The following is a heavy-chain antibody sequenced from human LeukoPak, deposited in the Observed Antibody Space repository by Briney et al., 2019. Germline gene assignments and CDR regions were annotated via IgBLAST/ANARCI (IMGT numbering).Heavy chain of an antibody. CDR3: ARDGEKRWLQYTFDY. V-gene: IGHV3-30-3*01. CDR2: ISYDGSNK. Sequence: GGSLRLSCAASGFTFSSYAMHWVRQAPGKGLEWVAVISYDGSNKYYADSVKGRFTISRDNSKNTLYLQMNSLRVEDTAVYYCARDGEKRWLQYTFDYWGQGTLVTVSS. D-gene: IGHD5-24*01. J-gene: IGHJ4*02. CDR1: GFTFSSYA.